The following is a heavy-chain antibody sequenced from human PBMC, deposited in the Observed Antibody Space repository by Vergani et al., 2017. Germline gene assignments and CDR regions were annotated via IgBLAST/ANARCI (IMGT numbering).Heavy chain of an antibody. Sequence: EVQLLESGGGWVQPGGSLRLSCVVSGFDFSSYIMNWVRQAPGKGLEWVSFVSPATKSQSYAESVKGRFTISRDSAKNSLYLQMDSLRAEDTAVYYCAKDRYYLGSGSYPYFYYCGLDVWGQGTAVTVSS. J-gene: IGHJ6*02. D-gene: IGHD3-10*01. CDR3: AKDRYYLGSGSYPYFYYCGLDV. CDR1: GFDFSSYI. CDR2: VSPATKSQ. V-gene: IGHV3-48*01.